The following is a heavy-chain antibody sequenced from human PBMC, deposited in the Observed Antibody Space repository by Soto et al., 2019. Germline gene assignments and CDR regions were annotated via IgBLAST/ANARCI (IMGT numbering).Heavy chain of an antibody. D-gene: IGHD1-26*01. CDR3: AKCLREVVGARSYYYYGMDV. J-gene: IGHJ6*02. CDR2: VGGSGTIT. Sequence: EVQLLVSGGGLVQPGGSLRLSCAASGYTFSSYAMAWVRQVPGKGLEWVSVVGGSGTITYYADSVKGRFTISRDNSKNTLYLHMSSLRDEDTAVYYCAKCLREVVGARSYYYYGMDVWGQGTTVTVSS. CDR1: GYTFSSYA. V-gene: IGHV3-23*01.